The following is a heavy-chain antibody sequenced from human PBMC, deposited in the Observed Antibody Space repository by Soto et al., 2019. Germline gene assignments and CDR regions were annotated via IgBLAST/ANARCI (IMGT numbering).Heavy chain of an antibody. CDR1: GGSFSGYY. D-gene: IGHD3-10*01. V-gene: IGHV4-34*01. J-gene: IGHJ6*03. CDR3: ARGFFGSGSYFYYMDV. Sequence: PSETLSLTCAVYGGSFSGYYWSWIRQPPGKGLEWIGEINHSGSTNYNPSLKSRVTISVDTSKNQFSLKLSSVTAADTAVYYCARGFFGSGSYFYYMDVWGKGTTVTAP. CDR2: INHSGST.